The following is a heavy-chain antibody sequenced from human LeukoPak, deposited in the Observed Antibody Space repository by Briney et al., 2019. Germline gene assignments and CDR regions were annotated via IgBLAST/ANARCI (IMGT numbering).Heavy chain of an antibody. Sequence: GESLKISCKGSGYSFTSYWIGWVRQMPGKGLEWMGIIYPGDSDTRYSPSFQGQVTMSADKAISTAYLQWSSLEASDTAMYYCARAQQWRGDYWGQGTLVTVSS. CDR3: ARAQQWRGDY. D-gene: IGHD6-19*01. CDR2: IYPGDSDT. CDR1: GYSFTSYW. V-gene: IGHV5-51*01. J-gene: IGHJ4*02.